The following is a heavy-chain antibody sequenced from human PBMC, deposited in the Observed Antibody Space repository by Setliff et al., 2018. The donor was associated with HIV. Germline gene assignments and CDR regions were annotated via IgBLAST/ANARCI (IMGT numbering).Heavy chain of an antibody. J-gene: IGHJ4*02. CDR3: ASPASGGSSGQYHY. CDR1: GGSLSSGGYY. D-gene: IGHD6-19*01. CDR2: IYYSGST. Sequence: SETLSLTCTVSGGSLSSGGYYYSWIRQHPGSGLQWIGYIYYSGSTYYNPPLKSRVTISVDTSKNQFSLKLSSVTAADTAVYYCASPASGGSSGQYHYWGQGTLVTVSS. V-gene: IGHV4-31*03.